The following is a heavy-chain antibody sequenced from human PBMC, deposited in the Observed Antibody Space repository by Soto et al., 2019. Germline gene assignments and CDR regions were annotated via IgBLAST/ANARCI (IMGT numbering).Heavy chain of an antibody. Sequence: SETLSLTCTVSGGSISSDSYYWGWIRQPPRKGLEWIGSIHYSGRTYYNPSLKSRVTISVDTSEKHFSLKVNSVTAVDTAVYYCANFYYDSSGYYGAFDSWGQGTLVTVSS. V-gene: IGHV4-39*02. CDR3: ANFYYDSSGYYGAFDS. CDR1: GGSISSDSYY. D-gene: IGHD3-22*01. CDR2: IHYSGRT. J-gene: IGHJ4*02.